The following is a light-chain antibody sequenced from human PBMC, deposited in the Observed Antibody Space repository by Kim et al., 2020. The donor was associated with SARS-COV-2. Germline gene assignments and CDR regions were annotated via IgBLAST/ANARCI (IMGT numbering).Light chain of an antibody. CDR3: QVWDSSRDHRGYV. Sequence: GETARITGGGNKIGSKSVHWYQQKPGQAPALVIDYDTDRPSGIPERFSGSNSGNTATLTISRVEAGDEADYYCQVWDSSRDHRGYVFGTGTKVTVL. V-gene: IGLV3-21*04. CDR1: KIGSKS. CDR2: YDT. J-gene: IGLJ1*01.